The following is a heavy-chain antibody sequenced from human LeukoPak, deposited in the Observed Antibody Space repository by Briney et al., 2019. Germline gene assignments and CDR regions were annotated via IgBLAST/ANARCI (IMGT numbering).Heavy chain of an antibody. D-gene: IGHD1-26*01. CDR2: INSDGSST. J-gene: IGHJ4*02. CDR3: ARERGSGSYRDDY. CDR1: GFTFSSYW. V-gene: IGHV3-74*01. Sequence: PGGSLRLSCAASGFTFSSYWMHWVRQVPGKGLVWVSRINSDGSSTTYADSVKGRFTISRDNANNTLYLQMDSLRAEDTAVYYCARERGSGSYRDDYWGQGTLVTVFS.